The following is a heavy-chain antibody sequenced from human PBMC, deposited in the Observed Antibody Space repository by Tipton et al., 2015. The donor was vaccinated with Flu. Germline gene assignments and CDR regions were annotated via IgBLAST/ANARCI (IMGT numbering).Heavy chain of an antibody. CDR1: GGTFSSYV. J-gene: IGHJ4*02. CDR2: IIPIFRIP. V-gene: IGHV1-69*01. D-gene: IGHD6-19*01. CDR3: ARGGGWYVQSDY. Sequence: QLVQSGAEVKKPGSSVKVSCKASGGTFSSYVISWVRQAPGQGLEWMGGIIPIFRIPKYAQKFQGRVTITADESASTAYMELRSLRSDDTAVYYCARGGGWYVQSDYWGQGTLVTVSS.